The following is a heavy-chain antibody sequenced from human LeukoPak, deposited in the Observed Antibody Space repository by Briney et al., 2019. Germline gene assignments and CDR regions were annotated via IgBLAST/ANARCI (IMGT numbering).Heavy chain of an antibody. V-gene: IGHV3-9*01. CDR2: ISWNSGSI. D-gene: IGHD3-16*01. CDR3: AKEDGRGRNFDY. CDR1: GLTFDDYA. J-gene: IGHJ4*02. Sequence: GGSLRLSCAASGLTFDDYAMHWVRQAPGKGLDGVSGISWNSGSIGYADSVKARFTISRDNAKNSLSLQMNSLRAEDTALYYCAKEDGRGRNFDYWGQGTLVTVSS.